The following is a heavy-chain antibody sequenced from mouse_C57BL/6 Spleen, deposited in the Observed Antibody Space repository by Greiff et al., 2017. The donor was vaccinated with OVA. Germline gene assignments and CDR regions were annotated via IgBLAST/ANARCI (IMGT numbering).Heavy chain of an antibody. V-gene: IGHV1-82*01. CDR2: IYPGDGDT. J-gene: IGHJ2*01. Sequence: QVQLQQSGPELVKPGASVKISCKASGYAFSSSWMNWVKQRPGKGLEWIGRIYPGDGDTNYNGKFKGKATLTADKSSSTAYMQLSSLTSEDSAVYCCAREYYYGPDYWGQGTTLTVSS. CDR1: GYAFSSSW. D-gene: IGHD1-1*01. CDR3: AREYYYGPDY.